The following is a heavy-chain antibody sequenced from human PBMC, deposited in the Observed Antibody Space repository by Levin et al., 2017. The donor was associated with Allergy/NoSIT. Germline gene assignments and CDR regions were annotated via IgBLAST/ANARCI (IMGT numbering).Heavy chain of an antibody. CDR2: IYYSGST. D-gene: IGHD2-2*01. V-gene: IGHV4-30-4*01. CDR1: GGSISSGDYY. CDR3: ARGVVVVPAAISAKYKPYYFDY. Sequence: SETLSLTCTVSGGSISSGDYYWSWIRQPPGKGLEWIGYIYYSGSTYYNPSLKSRVTISVDTSKNQFSLKLSSVTAADTAVYYCARGVVVVPAAISAKYKPYYFDYWGQGTLVTVSS. J-gene: IGHJ4*02.